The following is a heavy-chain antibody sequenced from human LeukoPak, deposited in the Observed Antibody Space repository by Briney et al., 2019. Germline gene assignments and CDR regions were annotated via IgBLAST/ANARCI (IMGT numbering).Heavy chain of an antibody. J-gene: IGHJ5*02. CDR1: GGSLSGYY. Sequence: SETLSLTRAVYGGSLSGYYWSWIRQPPGKRLEWSGEINHSGSTNYNPSLNSRVTISVDTAKNQFSLKLSSVSAADTAVYVCARGALRFLEWLLDHIHAVYWFDPWGQGTLVTVSS. V-gene: IGHV4-34*01. CDR2: INHSGST. D-gene: IGHD3-3*01. CDR3: ARGALRFLEWLLDHIHAVYWFDP.